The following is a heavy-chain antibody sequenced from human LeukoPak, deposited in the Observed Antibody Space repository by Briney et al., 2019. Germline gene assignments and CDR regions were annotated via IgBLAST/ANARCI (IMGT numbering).Heavy chain of an antibody. Sequence: SETLSLTCTVSGDSISTYYWSWIRQPPGKGLEWIGYIYYSGSTNYNPSLKSRVTISVDTSKYQFSLKLISVTAADTAVYYCARDDSGSYHQLGVWGQGTTVTVSS. CDR2: IYYSGST. CDR1: GDSISTYY. CDR3: ARDDSGSYHQLGV. V-gene: IGHV4-59*01. D-gene: IGHD1-26*01. J-gene: IGHJ6*02.